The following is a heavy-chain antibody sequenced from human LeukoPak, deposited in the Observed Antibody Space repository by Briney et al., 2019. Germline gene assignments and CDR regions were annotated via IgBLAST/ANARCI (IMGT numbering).Heavy chain of an antibody. V-gene: IGHV3-23*01. J-gene: IGHJ4*02. CDR1: GFTFDSYA. CDR2: ITGSGGNT. CDR3: AREATPRPNSSGFYYGY. D-gene: IGHD3-22*01. Sequence: GGSLRLSCAASGFTFDSYAMSWVRQAPGQGLEWVSHITGSGGNTYYADPVKGRFTISRDNSKSTLYLQMNGLRAEDTAVYYCAREATPRPNSSGFYYGYWGQGTLVTVSS.